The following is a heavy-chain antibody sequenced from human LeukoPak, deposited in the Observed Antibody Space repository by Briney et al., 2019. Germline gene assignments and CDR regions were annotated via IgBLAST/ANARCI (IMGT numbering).Heavy chain of an antibody. Sequence: GSLRLSCAASGFTVSSNYMTWVRQAPGKGLEWVSVIYNGDNTNYADSVKGRFTISRDNSMNTLYLQMNSLRTEDTAVYYCATSTRWLVFDSWGQGTLVTVSS. J-gene: IGHJ4*02. D-gene: IGHD6-19*01. CDR3: ATSTRWLVFDS. V-gene: IGHV3-53*01. CDR1: GFTVSSNY. CDR2: IYNGDNT.